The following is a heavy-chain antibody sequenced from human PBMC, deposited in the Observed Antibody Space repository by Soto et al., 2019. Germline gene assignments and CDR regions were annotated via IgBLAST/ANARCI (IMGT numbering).Heavy chain of an antibody. CDR2: ISYDGSNK. Sequence: QVQLVESGGGVVQPGRSLRLSCAASGFTFSSYGMHWVRQAPGTGLEWVAVISYDGSNKYYADSVKGRFTISRDNSKNTLYLQMNSLRSEDTAVYYCAKGSTYYYDSSGYYYDAFDIWGQGTMVTVSS. CDR1: GFTFSSYG. CDR3: AKGSTYYYDSSGYYYDAFDI. V-gene: IGHV3-30*18. D-gene: IGHD3-22*01. J-gene: IGHJ3*02.